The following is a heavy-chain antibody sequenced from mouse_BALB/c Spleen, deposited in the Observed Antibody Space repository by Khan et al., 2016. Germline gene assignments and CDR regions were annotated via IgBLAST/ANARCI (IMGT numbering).Heavy chain of an antibody. CDR2: ISYDGSN. V-gene: IGHV3-6*02. CDR1: GYSITSGYY. CDR3: ARDPFYYYGSSYWYFDV. J-gene: IGHJ1*01. Sequence: QLEESGPGLVKPSQSLSLTCSVTGYSITSGYYWNWIRQFPGNKLEWMGYISYDGSNNYNPSLKNRISITRETSKNQFFLKLNSVTTEDTATYYCARDPFYYYGSSYWYFDVWGAGTTVTVSS. D-gene: IGHD1-1*01.